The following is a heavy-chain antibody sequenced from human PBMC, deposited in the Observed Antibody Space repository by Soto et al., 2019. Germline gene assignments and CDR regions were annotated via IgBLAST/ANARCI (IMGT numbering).Heavy chain of an antibody. CDR2: IIPIFGTA. V-gene: IGHV1-69*13. Sequence: ASVKVSCKASGGTFSSYAISWVRQAPGQGLEWMGGIIPIFGTANYAQKFQGRVTITADESTSTAYMELSSLRSEDTAVYYCAGVGGYYYGSGSSPAFDYWGQGTLVTVSS. CDR1: GGTFSSYA. CDR3: AGVGGYYYGSGSSPAFDY. D-gene: IGHD3-10*01. J-gene: IGHJ4*02.